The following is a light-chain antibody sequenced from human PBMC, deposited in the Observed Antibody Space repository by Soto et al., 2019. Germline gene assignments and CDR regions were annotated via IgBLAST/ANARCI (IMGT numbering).Light chain of an antibody. CDR3: SSYTNINTRACV. V-gene: IGLV2-14*01. Sequence: QCLLAQPAWVSGSPGQSITISCTGTIGDMGSYNRVSWYQQHPGKAPKLIIYEVTDRPSGVSNRFSGSKSGNTASLTISGLQAEDEAEYYCSSYTNINTRACVFGTGTKVTVL. J-gene: IGLJ1*01. CDR2: EVT. CDR1: IGDMGSYNR.